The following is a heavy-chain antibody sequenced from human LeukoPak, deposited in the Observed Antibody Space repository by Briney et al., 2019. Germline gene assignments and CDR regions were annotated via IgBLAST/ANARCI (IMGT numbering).Heavy chain of an antibody. CDR1: GFTFSSYG. Sequence: GGSLRLSCAASGFTFSSYGMHWVRQAPGKGLEWVAFIRYDGSNKYYADSVKGRFTISRDNSKNTLYLQMNSLRAEDTAVYYSAKSGGRVEEKGLYYFDYWGQGTLVTVSS. V-gene: IGHV3-30*02. CDR2: IRYDGSNK. J-gene: IGHJ4*02. CDR3: AKSGGRVEEKGLYYFDY.